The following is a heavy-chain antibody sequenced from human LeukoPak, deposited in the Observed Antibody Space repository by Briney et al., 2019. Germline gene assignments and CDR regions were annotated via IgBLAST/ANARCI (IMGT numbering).Heavy chain of an antibody. Sequence: KPSETLSLTCTVSGGSISSSSYYWGWTRQPPGKGLEWIGSINYSGNTYYNPSLKSRVTMSVDTSKNQLSLKLSSVTATDTAVYYCARHRYGTFDYWGQGTLVTVSS. D-gene: IGHD2-8*01. J-gene: IGHJ4*02. V-gene: IGHV4-39*01. CDR3: ARHRYGTFDY. CDR1: GGSISSSSYY. CDR2: INYSGNT.